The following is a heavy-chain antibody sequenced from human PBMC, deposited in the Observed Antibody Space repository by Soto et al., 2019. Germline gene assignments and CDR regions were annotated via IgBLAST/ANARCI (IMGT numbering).Heavy chain of an antibody. J-gene: IGHJ4*02. CDR1: GGTFSSYA. Sequence: ASVKVSCKASGGTFSSYAISWVRQAPGQGLEWMGGITPIFGTANYAQKFQGRVTITADESTSTAYMELSSLRSEDTAVYYCARDPTYGGNPYYFDYWGQGTLVTVSS. CDR2: ITPIFGTA. V-gene: IGHV1-69*13. CDR3: ARDPTYGGNPYYFDY. D-gene: IGHD2-15*01.